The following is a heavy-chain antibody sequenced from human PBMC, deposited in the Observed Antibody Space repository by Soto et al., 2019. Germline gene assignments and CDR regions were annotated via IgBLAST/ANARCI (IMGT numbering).Heavy chain of an antibody. Sequence: PGGSLRLSCAASGFTFSSYWMHWVRQAPGKALVWVSRINSDGSSTSYADSVKGRFTISRDNAKNTLYLQMNSLRAEDTAVYYCATGAPVDNFDYWGQGTLVTSPQ. V-gene: IGHV3-74*01. J-gene: IGHJ4*02. CDR2: INSDGSST. D-gene: IGHD3-9*01. CDR1: GFTFSSYW. CDR3: ATGAPVDNFDY.